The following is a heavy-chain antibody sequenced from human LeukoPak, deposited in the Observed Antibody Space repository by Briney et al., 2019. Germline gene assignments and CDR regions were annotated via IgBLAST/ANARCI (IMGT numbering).Heavy chain of an antibody. Sequence: ASVKVSCKASGYTFTGYYMHWVRQAPGQGLEWMGWINPNSGGTNYAQKFQGRVTMTRDTSISTAYMELSRLRSDDTAAYYCARVSMVRGVIIGPSFDYWGQGTLVTVSS. CDR1: GYTFTGYY. CDR2: INPNSGGT. V-gene: IGHV1-2*02. J-gene: IGHJ4*02. CDR3: ARVSMVRGVIIGPSFDY. D-gene: IGHD3-10*01.